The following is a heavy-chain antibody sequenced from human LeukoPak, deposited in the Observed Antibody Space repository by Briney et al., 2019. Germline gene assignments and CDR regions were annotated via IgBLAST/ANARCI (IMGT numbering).Heavy chain of an antibody. CDR3: ARDLGGWYRWFDP. Sequence: GGSLRLSCAAYGFTFSSYEMNWVRQAPGKGLEWVSYISGSGSTTHYANSVKGRFTISRDNAKNSLYLQMNSLRAEDTAVYYCARDLGGWYRWFDPWGQGTLVTVSS. D-gene: IGHD6-19*01. CDR2: ISGSGSTT. J-gene: IGHJ5*02. V-gene: IGHV3-48*03. CDR1: GFTFSSYE.